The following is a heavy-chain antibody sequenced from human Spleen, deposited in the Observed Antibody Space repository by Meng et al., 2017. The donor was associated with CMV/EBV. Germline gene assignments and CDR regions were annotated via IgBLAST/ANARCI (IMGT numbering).Heavy chain of an antibody. Sequence: GESLKISCAASGFTFSSYEMNWVRQAPGKGLEWISHISTTSAYIDYADSVKGRFTISRDNARNSLFLQMNSLRAEDTAVYYCARDVRGPDYYYGMDVWGQGTTVTVSS. J-gene: IGHJ6*02. CDR2: ISTTSAYI. D-gene: IGHD3-10*02. V-gene: IGHV3-21*06. CDR3: ARDVRGPDYYYGMDV. CDR1: GFTFSSYE.